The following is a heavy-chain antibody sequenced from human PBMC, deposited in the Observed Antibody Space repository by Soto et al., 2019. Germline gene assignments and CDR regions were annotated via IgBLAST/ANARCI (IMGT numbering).Heavy chain of an antibody. V-gene: IGHV4-31*03. CDR3: ARDHEIYYGSGSPFGFDI. CDR1: GGSISSGGYY. D-gene: IGHD3-10*01. Sequence: SETLSLTCTVSGGSISSGGYYWSWIRQHPGKGLEWIGYIYYSGSTYYNPSLKSRVTISVDTSKNQFSLKLGSVTAADTAVYYCARDHEIYYGSGSPFGFDIWGQGTMVTVSS. J-gene: IGHJ3*02. CDR2: IYYSGST.